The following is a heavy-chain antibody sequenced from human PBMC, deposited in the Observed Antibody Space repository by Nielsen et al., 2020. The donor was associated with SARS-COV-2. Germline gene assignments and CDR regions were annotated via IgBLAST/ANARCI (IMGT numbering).Heavy chain of an antibody. CDR3: ARELAVVVVPAAMDTYYYYGMGV. J-gene: IGHJ6*02. CDR2: MNPNSGNT. D-gene: IGHD2-2*01. Sequence: WVRQAPGQGLEWMGWMNPNSGNTGYAQKFQGRVTMTRNTSISTAYMELSSLRSEDTAVYYCARELAVVVVPAAMDTYYYYGMGVWGQGTTVTVSS. V-gene: IGHV1-8*01.